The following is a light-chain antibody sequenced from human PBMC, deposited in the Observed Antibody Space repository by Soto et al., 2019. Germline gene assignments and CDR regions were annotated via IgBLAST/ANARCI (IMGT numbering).Light chain of an antibody. V-gene: IGKV1-6*01. CDR2: GAS. J-gene: IGKJ1*01. CDR1: QAIRND. CDR3: LQDYTYPWT. Sequence: AIQMTQSPSSLSASLGDRVTITCRASQAIRNDLGWYQQKPGKAPNLLIFGASNLQAGVPVRFSASGSGTNFTLTISNLQPEDFASYYCLQDYTYPWTFGQGTKVDIK.